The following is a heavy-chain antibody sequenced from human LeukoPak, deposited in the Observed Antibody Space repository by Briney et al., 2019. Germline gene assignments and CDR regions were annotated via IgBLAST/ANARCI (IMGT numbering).Heavy chain of an antibody. Sequence: ASVKVSCKASGGTFSSYAISWVRQAPGQGLEWMGRIIPILGIANYAQKFQGRVTITADKSTSQAYMELSSLRSEDTAVYYCAREQEYNWNDVSNWFDPWGQGTLVTVSS. CDR1: GGTFSSYA. D-gene: IGHD1-20*01. CDR2: IIPILGIA. J-gene: IGHJ5*02. CDR3: AREQEYNWNDVSNWFDP. V-gene: IGHV1-69*04.